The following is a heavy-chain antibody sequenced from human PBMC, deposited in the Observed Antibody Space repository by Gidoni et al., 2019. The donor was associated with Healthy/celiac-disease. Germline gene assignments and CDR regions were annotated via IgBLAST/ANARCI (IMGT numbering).Heavy chain of an antibody. CDR3: AKDHLAAAGTFEVYYYGMDV. CDR1: GCTFSSYG. CDR2: ISYDGSNK. V-gene: IGHV3-30*18. J-gene: IGHJ6*02. Sequence: QVQLVESGGGVVQPGRSLRLSCAASGCTFSSYGMPWVRQAPGTGLEWVAVISYDGSNKYYADSVKGRFTISRDNSKNTLYLQMNSLRAEDTAVYYCAKDHLAAAGTFEVYYYGMDVWGQGTTVTVSS. D-gene: IGHD6-13*01.